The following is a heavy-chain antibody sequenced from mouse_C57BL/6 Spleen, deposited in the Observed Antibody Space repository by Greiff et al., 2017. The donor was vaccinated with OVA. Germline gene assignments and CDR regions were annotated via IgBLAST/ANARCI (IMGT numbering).Heavy chain of an antibody. Sequence: QVQLQQPGAELVKPGASVKMSCKASGYTFTSYWITWVKQRPGQGLEWIGDIYPGSGSTNYNEKFKSKATLTVDTSSSTAYMQLSSLTSEDSAVYNCARMGGQSSHFAYWGQGTLVTVS. J-gene: IGHJ3*01. CDR2: IYPGSGST. V-gene: IGHV1-55*01. CDR3: ARMGGQSSHFAY. D-gene: IGHD6-1*01. CDR1: GYTFTSYW.